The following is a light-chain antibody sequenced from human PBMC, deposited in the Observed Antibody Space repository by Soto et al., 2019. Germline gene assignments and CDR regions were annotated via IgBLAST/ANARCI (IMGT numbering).Light chain of an antibody. J-gene: IGLJ1*01. V-gene: IGLV2-14*01. CDR3: SSYRYGSTLSYV. CDR2: EVN. CDR1: SSDIGGYNF. Sequence: QSALTQPASVSGSPGQSITISCTGTSSDIGGYNFVSWYQQHPGKAPKLLIFEVNNRPSGISYRFSGSKSDNTASLTISGLQAEDEADYYCSSYRYGSTLSYVFGTGTKLTVL.